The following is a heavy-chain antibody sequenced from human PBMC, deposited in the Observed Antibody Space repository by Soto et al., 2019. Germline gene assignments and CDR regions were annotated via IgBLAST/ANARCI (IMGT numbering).Heavy chain of an antibody. CDR2: IYHTGTT. Sequence: PSETLSLTCAVSAVSISTTNWYVWVRQPPGMGLEWIGEIYHTGTTTYNPSLKSRVTMSVDTSKNQFSLRLSFVTAADTAVYYCATSSGSDYGLEVWGPGATVTVSS. D-gene: IGHD3-10*01. CDR1: AVSISTTNW. J-gene: IGHJ6*01. V-gene: IGHV4-4*02. CDR3: ATSSGSDYGLEV.